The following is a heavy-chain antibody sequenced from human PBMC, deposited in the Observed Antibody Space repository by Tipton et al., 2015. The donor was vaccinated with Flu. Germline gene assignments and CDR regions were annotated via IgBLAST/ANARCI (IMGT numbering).Heavy chain of an antibody. Sequence: TLSLTCSVSGDSLNSYYWSWIRQSPGKGLEWIGQVYYSGTTNYNPSLKSRVTTSLDKSKNQFSLTLKSMTTADTAVFYCARGGWEPHGGWFDPWGQGILVTVSS. D-gene: IGHD1-26*01. J-gene: IGHJ5*02. CDR3: ARGGWEPHGGWFDP. CDR2: VYYSGTT. V-gene: IGHV4-59*01. CDR1: GDSLNSYY.